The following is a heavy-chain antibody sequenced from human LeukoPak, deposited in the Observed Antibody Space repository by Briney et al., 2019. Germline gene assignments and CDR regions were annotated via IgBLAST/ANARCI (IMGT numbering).Heavy chain of an antibody. J-gene: IGHJ4*02. CDR2: ISGSGGST. CDR1: GFTFSSYA. Sequence: GGSLRLSCAASGFTFSSYAMSWVRQAPGKGLEGVSAISGSGGSTYYADSVKGRFTISRDNSKNTPYLQMNSLRAEATAVYYCAKDDDLVVPAAISFDYWGQGTLVTVSS. CDR3: AKDDDLVVPAAISFDY. D-gene: IGHD2-2*01. V-gene: IGHV3-23*01.